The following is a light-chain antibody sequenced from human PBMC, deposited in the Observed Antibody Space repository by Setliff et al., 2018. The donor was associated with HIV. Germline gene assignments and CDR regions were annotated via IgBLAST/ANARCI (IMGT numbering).Light chain of an antibody. CDR3: CSYAGSSTPYV. V-gene: IGLV2-23*02. Sequence: QSVLTQPASVSGSPGQSITISCTGNSRDVGSYNLVSWYQQHPGKAPKLMIYEVSKRPSGVSNRFSGSKSCNTASLTISGLQAEDEADYYCCSYAGSSTPYVFGTGTKVTVL. CDR2: EVS. CDR1: SRDVGSYNL. J-gene: IGLJ1*01.